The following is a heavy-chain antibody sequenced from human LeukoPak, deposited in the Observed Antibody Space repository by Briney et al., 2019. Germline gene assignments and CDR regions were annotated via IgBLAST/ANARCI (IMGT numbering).Heavy chain of an antibody. CDR3: ATDPYNWNYDSWFDP. J-gene: IGHJ5*02. V-gene: IGHV3-23*01. CDR1: GFTFSSYA. CDR2: ISGSGGST. D-gene: IGHD1-7*01. Sequence: PGGSLRLSCAASGFTFSSYAMSWVRQAPGKGLEWVSAISGSGGSTYYADSVKGRFTISRDNSKNTLYLQMNSLRAEDTAVYYCATDPYNWNYDSWFDPWGQGTLVTVSS.